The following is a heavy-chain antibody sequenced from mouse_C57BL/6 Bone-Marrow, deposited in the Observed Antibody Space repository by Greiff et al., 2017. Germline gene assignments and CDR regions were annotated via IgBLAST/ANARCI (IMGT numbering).Heavy chain of an antibody. CDR3: ARTTTVVDYAMDY. J-gene: IGHJ4*01. V-gene: IGHV5-6*01. CDR2: ISSGGSYT. CDR1: GFTFSSYG. Sequence: EVKLVESGGDLVKPGGSLKLSCAASGFTFSSYGMSWVRQTPDKRLEWVATISSGGSYTYYPDSVKGRFTISRDNDKNTLYLQMSSLKSEDTAMYYCARTTTVVDYAMDYWGQGTSVTVSS. D-gene: IGHD1-1*01.